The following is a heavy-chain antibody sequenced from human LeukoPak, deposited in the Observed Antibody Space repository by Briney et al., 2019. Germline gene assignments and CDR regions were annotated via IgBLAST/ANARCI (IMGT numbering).Heavy chain of an antibody. CDR2: INSDARNT. CDR1: GFTFSSYW. Sequence: PGGPLRLSCAASGFTFSSYWKYWVRQAPGKGLVWVSRINSDARNTNYADSVQGRFTISRDNAKNTLYLQMNSLRVEDTAVYYCASGIGVGDSFDIWGQGTMVTVSS. D-gene: IGHD3-3*01. V-gene: IGHV3-74*01. CDR3: ASGIGVGDSFDI. J-gene: IGHJ3*02.